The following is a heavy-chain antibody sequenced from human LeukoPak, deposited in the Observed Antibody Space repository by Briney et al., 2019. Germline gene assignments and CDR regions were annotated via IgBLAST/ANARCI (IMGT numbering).Heavy chain of an antibody. CDR1: GGSISSGGYY. CDR2: IYHSGST. J-gene: IGHJ5*02. Sequence: PSETLSLTCTVSGGSISSGGYYWSWIRQPPGKGLEWIGYIYHSGSTYYNPSLKSRVTISVDRSKNQFSLKLSSVTAADTAVYYCARNSYGEGGFDPWGQGTLVTVSS. CDR3: ARNSYGEGGFDP. D-gene: IGHD5-18*01. V-gene: IGHV4-30-2*01.